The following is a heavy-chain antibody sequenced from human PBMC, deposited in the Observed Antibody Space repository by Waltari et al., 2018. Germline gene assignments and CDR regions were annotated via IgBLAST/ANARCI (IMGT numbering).Heavy chain of an antibody. Sequence: QVHLQESGPGLVTPSGTLSLTCAVSGGSLSTSNWWTWVRHPPGKGRDWIGESFPGGTTNDVPTLKGRVTISLEQSKNQFAMRVRSVTAADAAVYYWARLGYCGSTRCWGCDYWGQGTLVTVSS. CDR1: GGSLSTSNW. V-gene: IGHV4-4*02. D-gene: IGHD2-2*01. CDR3: ARLGYCGSTRCWGCDY. CDR2: SFPGGTT. J-gene: IGHJ4*02.